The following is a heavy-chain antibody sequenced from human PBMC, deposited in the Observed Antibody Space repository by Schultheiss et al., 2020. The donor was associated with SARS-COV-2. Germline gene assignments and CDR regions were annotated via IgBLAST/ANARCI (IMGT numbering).Heavy chain of an antibody. CDR1: GFTFSSYG. CDR3: ARGFLFDYYYGMDV. J-gene: IGHJ6*02. D-gene: IGHD3-3*01. CDR2: IYSGGST. V-gene: IGHV3-53*04. Sequence: GESLKISCAASGFTFSSYGMHWVRQAPGKGLEWVSVIYSGGSTYYADSVKGRFTISRHNSKNTLYLQMNSLRAEDTAVYYCARGFLFDYYYGMDVWGQGTTVTVSS.